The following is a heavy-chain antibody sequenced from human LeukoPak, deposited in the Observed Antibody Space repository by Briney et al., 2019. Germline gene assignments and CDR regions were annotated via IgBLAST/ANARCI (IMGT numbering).Heavy chain of an antibody. J-gene: IGHJ5*02. V-gene: IGHV3-11*01. CDR1: GFIFRDFY. CDR2: IGSSDAT. Sequence: GGSLRLSCAASGFIFRDFYMSWIRQAPGKGLEWISYIGSSDATHYADSVKGRFTISRDNAKNSLYLQMNSLGAEDTAVYYCAREADSYGYRWFDPWGQGTLVTVSS. D-gene: IGHD5-18*01. CDR3: AREADSYGYRWFDP.